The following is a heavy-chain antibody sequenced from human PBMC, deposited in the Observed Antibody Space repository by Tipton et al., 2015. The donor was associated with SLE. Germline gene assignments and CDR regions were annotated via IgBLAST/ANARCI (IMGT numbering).Heavy chain of an antibody. CDR3: ARDGRGYSGYDGL. CDR2: INHSGST. V-gene: IGHV4-34*01. D-gene: IGHD5-12*01. CDR1: GGSFSGYY. J-gene: IGHJ2*01. Sequence: TLSLTCAVYGGSFSGYYWSWIRQPPGKGLEWIGEINHSGSTNYNPSLKSRVTISVDTSKNQFSLKLSSVTAADTAVYYCARDGRGYSGYDGLWGRGTLVTVSS.